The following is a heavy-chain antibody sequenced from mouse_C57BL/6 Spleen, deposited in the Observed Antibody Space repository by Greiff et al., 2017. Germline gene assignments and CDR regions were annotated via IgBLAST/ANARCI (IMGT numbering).Heavy chain of an antibody. D-gene: IGHD1-1*01. CDR1: GFSFNTYA. CDR2: IRSKSNNYAT. V-gene: IGHV10-1*01. J-gene: IGHJ4*01. CDR3: VGYYYGGYYAMDY. Sequence: EVKLVESGGGLVQPKGSLKLSCAASGFSFNTYAMNWVRQAPGKGLEWVARIRSKSNNYATYYADSVKDRFTISRDDSESMLYLQMNNLKTEDTAMYYCVGYYYGGYYAMDYWGQGTSVTVSS.